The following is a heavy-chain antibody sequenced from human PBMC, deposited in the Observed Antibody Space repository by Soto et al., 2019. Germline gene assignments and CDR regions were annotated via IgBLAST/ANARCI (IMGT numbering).Heavy chain of an antibody. J-gene: IGHJ3*02. CDR2: IFYSGST. Sequence: SETLSLTCTVSGGSISSSSYHWGWVRQPPGRGLEWIGSIFYSGSTFYNPSLKSRVTISVDTSNNQFSLKLSSVTAADTAVYYCARTINSGFDYGVAFDIWGQGTMVTVSS. CDR3: ARTINSGFDYGVAFDI. V-gene: IGHV4-39*01. D-gene: IGHD5-12*01. CDR1: GGSISSSSYH.